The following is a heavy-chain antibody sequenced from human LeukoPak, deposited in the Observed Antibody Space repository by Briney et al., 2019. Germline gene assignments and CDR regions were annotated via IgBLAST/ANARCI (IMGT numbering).Heavy chain of an antibody. J-gene: IGHJ3*02. V-gene: IGHV4-39*07. CDR1: GGSISSGGYY. Sequence: KSSQTLSLTCTVSGGSISSGGYYWGWIRQPPGKGLEWIGSIYYSGSTYYNPSLKSRVTISVDTSKNRFSLKLSSVTAADTAVYYCPLWFGELPRVDAFDIWGQGTMVTVSS. CDR3: PLWFGELPRVDAFDI. CDR2: IYYSGST. D-gene: IGHD3-10*01.